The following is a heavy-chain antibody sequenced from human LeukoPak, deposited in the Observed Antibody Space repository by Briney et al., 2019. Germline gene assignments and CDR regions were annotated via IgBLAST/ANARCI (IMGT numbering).Heavy chain of an antibody. CDR1: GGTFSSYA. D-gene: IGHD6-13*01. Sequence: SVKVSCKASGGTFSSYAISWVRQAPGQGLEWMGGIIPIFGTANYAQKFQGRVTITADESTSTAYMELSSLRSEDTAVYYCARAGIAAAGTRHYYYYYYMDVWGKGTTVTVSS. CDR2: IIPIFGTA. CDR3: ARAGIAAAGTRHYYYYYYMDV. J-gene: IGHJ6*03. V-gene: IGHV1-69*13.